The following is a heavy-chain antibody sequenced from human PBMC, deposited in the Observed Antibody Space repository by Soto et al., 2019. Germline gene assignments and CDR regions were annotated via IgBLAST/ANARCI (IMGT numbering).Heavy chain of an antibody. CDR1: GGTFSSYA. J-gene: IGHJ4*02. Sequence: ASVKVSCKASGGTFSSYAISWVRQAPGQGLEWVGGIIPIFGTANYAQKFQGRVTITADESTSTAYMELSSLRSEDTAVYYCSSGHYYDSSGYPSGLGYFDYWGQGTLVTVSS. D-gene: IGHD3-22*01. V-gene: IGHV1-69*13. CDR2: IIPIFGTA. CDR3: SSGHYYDSSGYPSGLGYFDY.